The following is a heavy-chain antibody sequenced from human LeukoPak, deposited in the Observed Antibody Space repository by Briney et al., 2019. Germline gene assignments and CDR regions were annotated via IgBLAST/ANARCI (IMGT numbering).Heavy chain of an antibody. CDR1: GYTFTSYG. D-gene: IGHD3-3*01. V-gene: IGHV1-18*01. CDR3: ARGGEILRFLEWLSPYDY. J-gene: IGHJ4*02. CDR2: ISAYNGNT. Sequence: ASVKVSCKASGYTFTSYGISWVRQAPGQGLEWMGWISAYNGNTNYAQKLQGRVTMTTDTSTSSAYMELRSLRSDDTAVYYCARGGEILRFLEWLSPYDYWSQGTLVTVSS.